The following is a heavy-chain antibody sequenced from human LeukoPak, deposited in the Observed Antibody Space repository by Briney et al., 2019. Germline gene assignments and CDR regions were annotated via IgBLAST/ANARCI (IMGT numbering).Heavy chain of an antibody. J-gene: IGHJ4*02. CDR3: ATVLAVADPAYFDY. Sequence: ASVKVSCKVSGYTLTELSMHWVRQAPGKGLEWRGGFDPEDGETIYAQKFQGRVTMTEDTSTDTAYMELSSLRSEDTAVYYCATVLAVADPAYFDYWGQGTLVTVSS. D-gene: IGHD6-19*01. V-gene: IGHV1-24*01. CDR2: FDPEDGET. CDR1: GYTLTELS.